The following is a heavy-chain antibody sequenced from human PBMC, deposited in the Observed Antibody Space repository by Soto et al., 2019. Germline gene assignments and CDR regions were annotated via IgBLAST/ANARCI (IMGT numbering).Heavy chain of an antibody. Sequence: QVQLQESGPGLVKPSQTLSLTCTVSGGSISSGGYYWSWIRQHPGKGLEWIGYIYYSGSTNYKPALKSRVTWSVDTSKSQFSLNLRSVTAADMAVYFCANVGYYGGTGYNAFCIWGQGTMVTVSS. J-gene: IGHJ3*02. CDR1: GGSISSGGYY. CDR2: IYYSGST. CDR3: ANVGYYGGTGYNAFCI. V-gene: IGHV4-31*03. D-gene: IGHD3-10*01.